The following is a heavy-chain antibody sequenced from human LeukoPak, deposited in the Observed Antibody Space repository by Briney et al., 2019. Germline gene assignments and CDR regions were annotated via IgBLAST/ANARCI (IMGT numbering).Heavy chain of an antibody. V-gene: IGHV1-2*02. D-gene: IGHD2-2*01. CDR1: GYTFTGYY. CDR3: ARGVVPALDY. CDR2: INPNSGGT. Sequence: GASVKVSCKASGYTFTGYYMHWVRQAPGQGLEWMGWINPNSGGTNYAQEFQGRVTMTRDTSISTAYMELSRLRSDDMAVYYCARGVVPALDYWGQGTLVTVSS. J-gene: IGHJ4*02.